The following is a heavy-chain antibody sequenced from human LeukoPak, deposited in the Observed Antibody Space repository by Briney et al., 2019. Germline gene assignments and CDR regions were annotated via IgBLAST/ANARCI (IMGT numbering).Heavy chain of an antibody. CDR3: AREHIVVVTASRYFDL. CDR1: GYTFTSYY. Sequence: ASVKVSCKASGYTFTSYYMHWVRQAPGQGLEWMGIINPGGGSTSYAQKFQGRVTMTRDMSTSTVHMELSSLRSEDTAVYYCAREHIVVVTASRYFDLWGRGTLVTVSS. J-gene: IGHJ2*01. D-gene: IGHD2-21*02. CDR2: INPGGGST. V-gene: IGHV1-46*01.